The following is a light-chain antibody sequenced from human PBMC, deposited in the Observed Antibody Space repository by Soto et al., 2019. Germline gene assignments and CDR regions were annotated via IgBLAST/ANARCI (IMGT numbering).Light chain of an antibody. CDR3: QQYGGSLLT. V-gene: IGKV3-20*01. Sequence: DIVLTQSPGTLSLSPGERATLSCRASQNFGGMFVAWYQQKLGQAPRLLIYGSSSRATGIPDRFSGSGSGTDSTLTISRLEPEDFAMYYCQQYGGSLLTFGGGTRVEIK. CDR2: GSS. CDR1: QNFGGMF. J-gene: IGKJ4*01.